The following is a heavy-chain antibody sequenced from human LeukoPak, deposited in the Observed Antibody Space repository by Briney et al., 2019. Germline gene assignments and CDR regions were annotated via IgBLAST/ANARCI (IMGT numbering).Heavy chain of an antibody. D-gene: IGHD2-2*02. V-gene: IGHV1-8*01. Sequence: GASVKVSCKASGYTFTSYDINWVRQATGQGLEWMGWMNPNSGNTGYAQKFQGRVTMTRNTSISTAYMELSSLRSEDTAVYYCARALYCSSTSCYRRGRNWFDPWGQGTLVTVSS. CDR1: GYTFTSYD. CDR3: ARALYCSSTSCYRRGRNWFDP. J-gene: IGHJ5*02. CDR2: MNPNSGNT.